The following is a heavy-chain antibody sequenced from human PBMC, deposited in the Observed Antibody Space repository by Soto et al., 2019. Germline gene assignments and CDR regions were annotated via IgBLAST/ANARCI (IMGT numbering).Heavy chain of an antibody. Sequence: GGSLRLSCEASGFTFNSYWMSWVRQAPGKGLEWVANIKQDGSEKYYVDSVKGRFTISRDNAKNLVYLQMNSLRAEDTAIYYCARDSTAVASSYWGQGTLVTVSS. CDR2: IKQDGSEK. J-gene: IGHJ4*02. CDR3: ARDSTAVASSY. V-gene: IGHV3-7*05. CDR1: GFTFNSYW. D-gene: IGHD6-19*01.